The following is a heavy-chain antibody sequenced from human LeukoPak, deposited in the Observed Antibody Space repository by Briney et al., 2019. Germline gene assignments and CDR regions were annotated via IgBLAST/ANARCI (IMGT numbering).Heavy chain of an antibody. CDR2: INHSGST. V-gene: IGHV4-34*01. D-gene: IGHD4-11*01. CDR1: GGSFSGYY. J-gene: IGHJ6*03. CDR3: ARTMTNIYYYYYMDV. Sequence: SETLSLTCAVHGGSFSGYYWSWIRQPPGKGLEWIGEINHSGSTNYNPSLKSRVTISVDTSKNQFSLKLSSVTAADTAVYYCARTMTNIYYYYYMDVWGKGTTVTVSS.